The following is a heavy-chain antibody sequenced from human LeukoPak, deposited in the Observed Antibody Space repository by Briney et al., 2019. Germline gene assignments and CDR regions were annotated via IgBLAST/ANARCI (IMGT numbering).Heavy chain of an antibody. CDR1: GFSFNSYA. D-gene: IGHD3-10*01. CDR2: ISGSGDSK. Sequence: GGSLRLSCTASGFSFNSYAMSWVRQAPGKGLEWVSAISGSGDSKYYAASVKGRFTISRDNSKNTLYLQMNSLRAEDTAVYYCANYGGGGSGSYYNDYYYYCMDVWGKGTTVTISS. J-gene: IGHJ6*03. V-gene: IGHV3-23*01. CDR3: ANYGGGGSGSYYNDYYYYCMDV.